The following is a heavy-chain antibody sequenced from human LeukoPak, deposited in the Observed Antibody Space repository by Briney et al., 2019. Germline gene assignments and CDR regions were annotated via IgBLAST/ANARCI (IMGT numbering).Heavy chain of an antibody. D-gene: IGHD2-2*01. J-gene: IGHJ4*02. CDR3: ARNPGTTPSTGRYFDY. CDR1: GFTFSNHA. V-gene: IGHV3-23*01. Sequence: GSLRLSCAASGFTFSNHALSWVRQAPGKGLEWLSTIRGNGGSTYSADSVKGRFTISRGNSKNTLSLQMNSLRVEDTAVYYCARNPGTTPSTGRYFDYWGQGILVTVSS. CDR2: IRGNGGST.